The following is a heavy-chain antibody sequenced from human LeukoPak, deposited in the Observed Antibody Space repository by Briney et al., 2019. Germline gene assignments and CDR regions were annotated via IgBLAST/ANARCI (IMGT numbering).Heavy chain of an antibody. CDR3: ARHLEGKLVPAYFDY. Sequence: ASETLSLTCTVSGGSISSSSYYWGWIRQPPGKGLEWIGSIYYSGSTYYNPSLKSRVTISVDTSKNQFSLKLSSVTAEDTAVYYCARHLEGKLVPAYFDYWGQGTLVTVSS. D-gene: IGHD6-13*01. J-gene: IGHJ4*02. V-gene: IGHV4-39*01. CDR2: IYYSGST. CDR1: GGSISSSSYY.